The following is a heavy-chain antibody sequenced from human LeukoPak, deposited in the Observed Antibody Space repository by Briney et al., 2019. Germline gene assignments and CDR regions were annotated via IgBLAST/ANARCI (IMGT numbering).Heavy chain of an antibody. Sequence: PGTLSLTCAVYGGSFSGYYWSWIRQPPGKGLEWIGEINHSGSTNYNPSLKSRVTISVDTSKNQFSLKLSSVTAADTAVYYCASLWPYQLSAFDIWGQGTMVTVSS. CDR2: INHSGST. V-gene: IGHV4-34*01. CDR1: GGSFSGYY. D-gene: IGHD2-2*01. J-gene: IGHJ3*02. CDR3: ASLWPYQLSAFDI.